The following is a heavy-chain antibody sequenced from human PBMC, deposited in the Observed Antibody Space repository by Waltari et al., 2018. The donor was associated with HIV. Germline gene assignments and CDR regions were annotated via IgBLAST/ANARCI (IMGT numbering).Heavy chain of an antibody. CDR3: AKDIGGYDSFYYYYGMDV. CDR2: ISWDGGST. Sequence: EVQLVESGGVVVQPGGSLRLSCAASGFTFDDYTMHWVRQAPGKGVEWVSLISWDGGSTYYADSVKGRFTISRDNSKNSLYLQMNSLRTEDTALYYCAKDIGGYDSFYYYYGMDVWGQGTTVTVSS. CDR1: GFTFDDYT. J-gene: IGHJ6*02. D-gene: IGHD5-12*01. V-gene: IGHV3-43*01.